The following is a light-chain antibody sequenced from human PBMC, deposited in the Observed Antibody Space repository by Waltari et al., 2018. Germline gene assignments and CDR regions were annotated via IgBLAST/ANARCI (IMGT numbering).Light chain of an antibody. Sequence: QSALTQPRSVSGSPGQSVTISCTGTSSDVGYYNYVSWYQQRPGKAPRLILYDVTKRPSGVPDRFSGSKSGNTASLTISGLQAEDEADFYCCSYAGSYILVFGGWTKLTVL. CDR2: DVT. V-gene: IGLV2-11*01. CDR1: SSDVGYYNY. J-gene: IGLJ2*01. CDR3: CSYAGSYILV.